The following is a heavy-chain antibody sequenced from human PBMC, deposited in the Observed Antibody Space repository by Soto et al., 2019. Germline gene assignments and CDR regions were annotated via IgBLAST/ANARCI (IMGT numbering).Heavy chain of an antibody. CDR1: GYTFTGYY. CDR3: AREEAGYCSSTSCYSGNWFDP. D-gene: IGHD2-2*02. V-gene: IGHV1-2*02. CDR2: NNPNSGGT. Sequence: GASVKVSCKASGYTFTGYYMHWVRQAPGQGLEWMGWNNPNSGGTNYEQKFQGRVTMTRDTSISTAYMELSRLRSDDTAVYYCAREEAGYCSSTSCYSGNWFDPWGQGTLVTVSS. J-gene: IGHJ5*02.